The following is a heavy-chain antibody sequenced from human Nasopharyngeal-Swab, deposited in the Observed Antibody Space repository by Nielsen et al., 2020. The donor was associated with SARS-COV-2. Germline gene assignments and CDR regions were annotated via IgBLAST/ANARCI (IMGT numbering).Heavy chain of an antibody. V-gene: IGHV1-8*01. CDR2: LNPKSGNT. CDR3: ARGFIVDTIFHYYYYMDV. D-gene: IGHD5-12*01. Sequence: WLRQAPGRGLEWLGWLNPKSGNTGYAQKFQGRVTMTRNTYISTAYMELSSLRSEDTAVYYCARGFIVDTIFHYYYYMDVWGKGTTVTVSS. J-gene: IGHJ6*03.